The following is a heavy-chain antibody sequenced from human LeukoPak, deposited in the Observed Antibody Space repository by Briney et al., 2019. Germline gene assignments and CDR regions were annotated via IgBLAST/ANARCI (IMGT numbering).Heavy chain of an antibody. Sequence: GGSLRLSCAASGFTFSSYSMNWVRQAPGKGLEWVSSISSSSSYIYYADSVKGRFTISRDNAKNSLCLQMNSLRAEDTAVYYCARHWGLEYRPYGMDVWGQGTTVTVSS. CDR3: ARHWGLEYRPYGMDV. CDR1: GFTFSSYS. V-gene: IGHV3-21*01. J-gene: IGHJ6*02. D-gene: IGHD7-27*01. CDR2: ISSSSSYI.